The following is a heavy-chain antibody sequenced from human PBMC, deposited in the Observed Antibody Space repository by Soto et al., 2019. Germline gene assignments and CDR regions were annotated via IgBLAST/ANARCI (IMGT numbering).Heavy chain of an antibody. J-gene: IGHJ6*03. CDR2: IYYSGST. V-gene: IGHV4-59*08. Sequence: SETLSLTCTVSGGYISSYYWSWIRQPPGKGLEWIGYIYYSGSTNYNPSLKSRVTISVDTSKNQFSLKLSSVTAADTAVYYCARRQYQLLRNTLYYYYYLDVWGKGTTVTVSS. D-gene: IGHD2-2*01. CDR3: ARRQYQLLRNTLYYYYYLDV. CDR1: GGYISSYY.